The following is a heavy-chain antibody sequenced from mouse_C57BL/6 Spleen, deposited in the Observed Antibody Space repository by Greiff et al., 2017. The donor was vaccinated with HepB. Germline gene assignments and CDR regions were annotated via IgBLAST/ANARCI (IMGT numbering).Heavy chain of an antibody. CDR1: GYAFSSYW. CDR3: AREMVTTAYYYAMDD. Sequence: VQLQQSGAELVKPGASVKISCKASGYAFSSYWMNWVKQRPGKGLEWIGQIYPGDGDTNYNGKFKGKATLTADKSSSTAYMQLSSLTSEDSAVYFCAREMVTTAYYYAMDDWGQGTSVTVSS. V-gene: IGHV1-80*01. CDR2: IYPGDGDT. D-gene: IGHD2-1*01. J-gene: IGHJ4*01.